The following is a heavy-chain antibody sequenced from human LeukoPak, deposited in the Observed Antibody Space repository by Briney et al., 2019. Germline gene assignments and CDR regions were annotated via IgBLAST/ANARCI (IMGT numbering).Heavy chain of an antibody. CDR2: ISAYNGNT. D-gene: IGHD4-17*01. J-gene: IGHJ6*03. CDR1: VDTFTSYA. V-gene: IGHV1-18*01. Sequence: GASVKSSCEASVDTFTSYAISRVRQAPGQGLEWMGWISAYNGNTNYAQKLQRRVTMTTDTSTSTAYMELRSMRSDDTAVYYCARVAYGDYRHTSYYMDVWGKGTTVTVSS. CDR3: ARVAYGDYRHTSYYMDV.